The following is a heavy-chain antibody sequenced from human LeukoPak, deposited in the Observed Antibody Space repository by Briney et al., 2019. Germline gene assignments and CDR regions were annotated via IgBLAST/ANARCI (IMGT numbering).Heavy chain of an antibody. CDR1: GFTVSSNY. V-gene: IGHV3-53*01. D-gene: IGHD5-12*01. J-gene: IGHJ4*02. CDR3: AQARSSSGYGPLGLY. Sequence: GGSLRLSCAASGFTVSSNYMSWVRQAPGKGLEWVSVIYSAGNTYYADSVKGRFTISRDNSENTLYLQMNSPRAEDTAVYYCAQARSSSGYGPLGLYWGQGTLVTVSS. CDR2: IYSAGNT.